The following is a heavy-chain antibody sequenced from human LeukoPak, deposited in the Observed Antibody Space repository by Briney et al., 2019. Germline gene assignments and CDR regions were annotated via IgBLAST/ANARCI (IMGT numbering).Heavy chain of an antibody. V-gene: IGHV3-7*03. Sequence: GGSLRLSCAASGFTFSSYSMNWVRQAPGKGLEWVANIKQDGSEKYYVDSVKGRFTISRDNAKNSLYLQMNSLRTEDTAVYYCARDRAPGITGTTGAFDIWGQGTMVTVSS. CDR3: ARDRAPGITGTTGAFDI. J-gene: IGHJ3*02. D-gene: IGHD1-20*01. CDR1: GFTFSSYS. CDR2: IKQDGSEK.